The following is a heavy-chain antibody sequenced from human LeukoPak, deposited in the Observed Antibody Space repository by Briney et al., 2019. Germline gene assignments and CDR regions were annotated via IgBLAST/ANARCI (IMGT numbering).Heavy chain of an antibody. CDR2: IYSGGST. J-gene: IGHJ4*02. CDR3: ARDRRCSSTSCYDY. D-gene: IGHD2-2*01. Sequence: GGSLRLSCAASGFTVSSNYMSWVRQAPGKGLEWVSVIYSGGSTYYADSVKGRFTISRDNSKSTLYLQMNSLRAEDTAVCYCARDRRCSSTSCYDYWGQGTLVTVSS. V-gene: IGHV3-66*02. CDR1: GFTVSSNY.